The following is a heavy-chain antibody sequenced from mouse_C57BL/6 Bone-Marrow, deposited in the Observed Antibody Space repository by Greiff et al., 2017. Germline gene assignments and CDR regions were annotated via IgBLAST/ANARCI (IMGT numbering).Heavy chain of an antibody. J-gene: IGHJ4*01. CDR2: IYPRSGNT. CDR1: GYTFTSYG. V-gene: IGHV1-81*01. CDR3: ARRENYYGSSPLYAMDY. D-gene: IGHD1-1*01. Sequence: VQLQQSGAELARPGASVKLSCKASGYTFTSYGISWVKQRTGQGLEWIGEIYPRSGNTYYNEKFKGKATLTADKSSSTAYMELRSLTSEDSAVYFCARRENYYGSSPLYAMDYWGQGTSVTVSS.